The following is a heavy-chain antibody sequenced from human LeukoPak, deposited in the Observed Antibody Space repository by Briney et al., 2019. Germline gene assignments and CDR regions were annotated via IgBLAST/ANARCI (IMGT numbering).Heavy chain of an antibody. CDR3: ARGVRIAVAGNIDY. J-gene: IGHJ4*02. Sequence: PGGSLRLSCAASGFTFSSYGMHWVRQAPGKGLEWEAAISYDGSNKNYADSVKGRFTISRDNSKNTLYLQMNSLRAEDTAVYYCARGVRIAVAGNIDYWGQGTLVTVSS. CDR2: ISYDGSNK. CDR1: GFTFSSYG. D-gene: IGHD6-19*01. V-gene: IGHV3-30*19.